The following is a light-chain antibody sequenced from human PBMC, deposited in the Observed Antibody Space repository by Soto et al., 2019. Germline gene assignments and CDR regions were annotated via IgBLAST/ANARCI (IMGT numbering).Light chain of an antibody. J-gene: IGLJ1*01. CDR2: EVS. Sequence: QSALTQPASVSGSPGQSITISCTGTSSDVGGYNYVSWYQQHPGKAPKLMISEVSNRPSGVSNRFSGSKSGNTASLTISGLQAEEDAYYYCSSYTAGGTIFGTGTKLTVL. V-gene: IGLV2-14*01. CDR3: SSYTAGGTI. CDR1: SSDVGGYNY.